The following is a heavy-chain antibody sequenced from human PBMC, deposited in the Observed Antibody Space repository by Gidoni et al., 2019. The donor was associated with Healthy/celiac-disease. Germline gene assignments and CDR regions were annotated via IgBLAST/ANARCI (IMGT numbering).Heavy chain of an antibody. D-gene: IGHD3-3*01. CDR3: ARDLRGGYYDFWSGYYTHFDY. CDR1: VGSISSSSYY. CDR2: IYYSGST. J-gene: IGHJ4*02. Sequence: YVGSISSSSYYWGWIRQPPGKGLEWIGSIYYSGSTYYNPSLKSRVTISVDTSKNQFSLKLSSVTAADTAVYYCARDLRGGYYDFWSGYYTHFDYWGQGTLVTVSS. V-gene: IGHV4-39*07.